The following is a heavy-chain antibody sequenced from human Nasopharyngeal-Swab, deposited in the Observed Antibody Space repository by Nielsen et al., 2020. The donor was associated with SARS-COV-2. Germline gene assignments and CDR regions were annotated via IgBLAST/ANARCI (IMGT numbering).Heavy chain of an antibody. Sequence: SLKISCAASGFTFDDYAMHWVRQAPGKGLEWVSGISWNSGSIGYADSVKGRFTISRDNAKNSLYLQMNSLRAEDTALYYCAKDIGAVAGGLGYWGQGTLVTVSS. J-gene: IGHJ4*02. V-gene: IGHV3-9*01. CDR2: ISWNSGSI. CDR1: GFTFDDYA. CDR3: AKDIGAVAGGLGY. D-gene: IGHD6-19*01.